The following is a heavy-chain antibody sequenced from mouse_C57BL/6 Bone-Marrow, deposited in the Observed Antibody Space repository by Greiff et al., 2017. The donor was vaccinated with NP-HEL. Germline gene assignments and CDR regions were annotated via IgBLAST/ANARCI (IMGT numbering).Heavy chain of an antibody. CDR2: ISSGGDYI. CDR1: GFTFSSYA. Sequence: DVKLVESGEGLVKPGGSLKLSCAASGFTFSSYAMSWVRQTPEKRLEWVAYISSGGDYIYYADPVKGRFTISRDNARNTLYLHMSSLKSEDTAMYYCTRAVYYYYDGGYYAMDYWGQGTSVTVSS. D-gene: IGHD2-4*01. CDR3: TRAVYYYYDGGYYAMDY. J-gene: IGHJ4*01. V-gene: IGHV5-9-1*02.